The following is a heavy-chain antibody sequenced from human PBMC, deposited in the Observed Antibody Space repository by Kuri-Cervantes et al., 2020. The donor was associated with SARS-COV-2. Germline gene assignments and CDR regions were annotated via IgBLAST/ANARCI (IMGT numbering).Heavy chain of an antibody. CDR3: ARGGPRITMVRGIPGWFDP. J-gene: IGHJ5*02. D-gene: IGHD3-10*01. Sequence: SETLSLTCTVSGGSISSSSYYWGWIRQPPGKGLEWIGSIYYSGSTYYNPSLKSRVTISVDTSKNQFSLKLSSVTAADTAVYYCARGGPRITMVRGIPGWFDPWGQGTLVTVSS. V-gene: IGHV4-39*07. CDR1: GGSISSSSYY. CDR2: IYYSGST.